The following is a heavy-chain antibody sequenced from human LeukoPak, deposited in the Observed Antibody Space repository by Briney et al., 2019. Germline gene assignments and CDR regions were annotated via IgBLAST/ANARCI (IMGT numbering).Heavy chain of an antibody. V-gene: IGHV4-39*01. CDR3: ARVMVRGVILGGFFDY. Sequence: SETLSLTCTVSGGSISSSSYYWGWIRQPPGKGLEWIGSIYYSGSTYYNPSLKSRVTISVDTSKNQFSLKLSSVTAADTAVYYCARVMVRGVILGGFFDYWGQGTLVTVSS. D-gene: IGHD3-10*01. CDR2: IYYSGST. CDR1: GGSISSSSYY. J-gene: IGHJ4*02.